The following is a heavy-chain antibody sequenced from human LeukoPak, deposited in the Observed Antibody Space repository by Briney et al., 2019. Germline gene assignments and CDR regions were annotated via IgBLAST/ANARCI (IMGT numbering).Heavy chain of an antibody. Sequence: SETLSLTCTVSGGSFNGYYWNWIRQAPGKGLEWIGFIHYSGLTVYSPSLQSRVSISVDTSRNQFSLVLSSVTAADTALYYCARDPPEDEWNSLDSWGQGILVTVSS. V-gene: IGHV4-59*01. CDR3: ARDPPEDEWNSLDS. J-gene: IGHJ4*02. CDR2: IHYSGLT. D-gene: IGHD1-7*01. CDR1: GGSFNGYY.